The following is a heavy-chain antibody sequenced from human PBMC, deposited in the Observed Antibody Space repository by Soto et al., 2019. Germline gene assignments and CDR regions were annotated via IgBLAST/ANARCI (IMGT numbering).Heavy chain of an antibody. CDR3: TRASSDRNHMEV. V-gene: IGHV3-23*01. CDR2: ITESGGDT. CDR1: GFTFGNFV. J-gene: IGHJ6*02. Sequence: EVQLLESGGGLVQPGGSLRLSCAASGFTFGNFVMRWVRQTPGKGLEWVSTITESGGDTYYTDSVKGRFTISRDNSKNTLYLQMTSLRAEDPALYYCTRASSDRNHMEVWGPGTTVTVSS.